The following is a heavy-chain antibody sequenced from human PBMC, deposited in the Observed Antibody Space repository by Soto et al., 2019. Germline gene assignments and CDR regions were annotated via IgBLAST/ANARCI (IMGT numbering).Heavy chain of an antibody. Sequence: PSETLSLTCAVDGRSFNGYYWSWIRQAPGKGLEWSGENNHSRSTNYNPSRKSRVSISVVTSKNQFCLKLSSLTAADTAVYHCAREQVGSYGYYYYYGMHVWGKGIMV. J-gene: IGHJ6*04. V-gene: IGHV4-34*01. D-gene: IGHD1-26*01. CDR1: GRSFNGYY. CDR3: AREQVGSYGYYYYYGMHV. CDR2: NNHSRST.